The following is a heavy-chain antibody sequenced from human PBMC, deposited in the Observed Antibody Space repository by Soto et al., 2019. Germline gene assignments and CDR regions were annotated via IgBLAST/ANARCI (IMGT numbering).Heavy chain of an antibody. D-gene: IGHD6-13*01. Sequence: QVQLQESGPGLVMPSETLSLTCSVSGDSISGSPYYWGWIRQPPGKRLEWIGSIFHDGYIVYTPSLTTRVTISVDTSKNQFSLQLTSVAAADTAIYFCARLQTAVPHYWGQGILVTVSS. CDR3: ARLQTAVPHY. J-gene: IGHJ4*02. CDR2: IFHDGYI. V-gene: IGHV4-39*01. CDR1: GDSISGSPYY.